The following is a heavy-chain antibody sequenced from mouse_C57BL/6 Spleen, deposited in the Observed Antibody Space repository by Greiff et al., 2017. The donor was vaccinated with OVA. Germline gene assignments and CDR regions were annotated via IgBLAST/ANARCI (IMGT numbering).Heavy chain of an antibody. J-gene: IGHJ2*01. Sequence: EVQRVESGPGLVKPSQSLSLTCSVTGYSITSGYYWNWIRQFPGNKLEWMGYISYDGSNNYNPSLKNRISITRDTSKNQFFLKLNSVTTEDTATYYCARVGYYGSDYWGQGTTLTVSS. CDR1: GYSITSGYY. CDR2: ISYDGSN. CDR3: ARVGYYGSDY. D-gene: IGHD1-1*01. V-gene: IGHV3-6*01.